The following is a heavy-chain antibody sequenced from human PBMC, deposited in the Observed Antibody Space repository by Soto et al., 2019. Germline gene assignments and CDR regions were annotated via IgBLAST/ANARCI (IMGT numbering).Heavy chain of an antibody. V-gene: IGHV4-59*01. CDR1: GGSISSYY. CDR2: IYYSGST. CDR3: ASGGSSGWSRYFDL. J-gene: IGHJ2*01. Sequence: QVQLQESGPGLVKPSETLSLTCTVSGGSISSYYWSWIRQPPGKGLEWIGYIYYSGSTNYNPSLKSRVTISVDTSTYQFSLKLSSVTAADTAGYYCASGGSSGWSRYFDLWGRGTLVTVSS. D-gene: IGHD6-19*01.